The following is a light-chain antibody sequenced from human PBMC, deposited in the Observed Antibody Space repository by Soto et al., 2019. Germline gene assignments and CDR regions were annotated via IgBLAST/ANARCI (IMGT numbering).Light chain of an antibody. CDR2: DAS. CDR1: QSVGNNN. Sequence: DMVLTQSPGTLSLSPGERATLSCRASQSVGNNNLAWYQQKPGQAPRFLIYDASSRATGIPDRFSGSGSGTDFTLTISRLEPEDFAVYYCQQYGSTPLTFGGGTKVDIK. J-gene: IGKJ4*01. V-gene: IGKV3-20*01. CDR3: QQYGSTPLT.